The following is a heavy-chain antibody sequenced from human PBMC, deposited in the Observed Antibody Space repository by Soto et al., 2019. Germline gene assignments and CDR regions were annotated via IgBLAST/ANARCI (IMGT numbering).Heavy chain of an antibody. Sequence: PSETLSLTCSVSGGSVSSGSYFWSWIRQPPGKGLEWIGNVYYSGNTNHNPSLKSRVTISVDTSKNQFSLNLTSVTAADTAVYYCASRNPVRQEEGYCSGGSCYSSWGQGVQVTVSS. CDR1: GGSVSSGSYF. V-gene: IGHV4-61*01. CDR3: ASRNPVRQEEGYCSGGSCYSS. J-gene: IGHJ5*02. D-gene: IGHD2-15*01. CDR2: VYYSGNT.